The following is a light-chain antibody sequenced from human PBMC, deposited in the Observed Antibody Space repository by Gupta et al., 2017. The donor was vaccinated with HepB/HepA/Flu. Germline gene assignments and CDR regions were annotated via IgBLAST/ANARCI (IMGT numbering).Light chain of an antibody. CDR3: QQYYSTPRT. J-gene: IGKJ1*01. V-gene: IGKV4-1*01. CDR1: QSVLYSSNNKNY. CDR2: WAS. Sequence: DIVMTQSPDSLAVSLGERATINCKSSQSVLYSSNNKNYLAWYQQKPGQPPKLLIYWASTRESGVPDRFSGSGSGTDSTPTISLLPAEDVAVYYWQQYYSTPRTFGQGTKVEIK.